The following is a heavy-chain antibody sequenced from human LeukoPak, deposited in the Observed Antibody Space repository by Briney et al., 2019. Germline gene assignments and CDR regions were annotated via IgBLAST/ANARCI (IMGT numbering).Heavy chain of an antibody. CDR2: IYYSGST. CDR3: ARVDDSSGYDPFDY. Sequence: SETLSLTCTVSGGSISSSTYYWGWIRQPPGKGLEWIGSIYYSGSTYYNPSLKSRVTTSLDTSKNHFSLKLSSVTAADTAVYYCARVDDSSGYDPFDYWGQGTLVTVSS. J-gene: IGHJ4*02. D-gene: IGHD3-22*01. V-gene: IGHV4-39*07. CDR1: GGSISSSTYY.